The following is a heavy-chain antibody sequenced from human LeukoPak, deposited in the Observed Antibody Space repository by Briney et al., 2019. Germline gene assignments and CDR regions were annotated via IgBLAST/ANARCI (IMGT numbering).Heavy chain of an antibody. CDR1: GFTFSNYW. J-gene: IGHJ2*01. CDR3: TRTTTTADWYFDL. D-gene: IGHD1-1*01. CDR2: INSDGSST. V-gene: IGHV3-74*01. Sequence: PGGSLRLSCAVSGFTFSNYWMIWVRQAPGKGLVWVARINSDGSSTTYAESVEGRFTISRDNTKSMLHLQMHSLRVDDSAVYFCTRTTTTADWYFDLWGRGTLVTVSS.